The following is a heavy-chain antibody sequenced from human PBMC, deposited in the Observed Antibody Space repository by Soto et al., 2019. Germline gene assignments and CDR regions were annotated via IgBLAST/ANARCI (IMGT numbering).Heavy chain of an antibody. CDR3: AKDGYSITRNKPLDY. D-gene: IGHD2-2*01. Sequence: EVQLVESGGGLVKPGGSLRLSCAASGFTFSSYSMNWVRQAPGKGLEWVSSISSSSSYIYYADSLKGRFTISRDNAKNSLYLQMNSLRVEDTAVYYCAKDGYSITRNKPLDYWGQGTLVTVSS. CDR1: GFTFSSYS. J-gene: IGHJ4*02. CDR2: ISSSSSYI. V-gene: IGHV3-21*01.